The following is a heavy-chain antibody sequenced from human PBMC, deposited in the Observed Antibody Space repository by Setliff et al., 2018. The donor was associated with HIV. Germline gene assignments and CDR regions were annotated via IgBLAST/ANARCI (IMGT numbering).Heavy chain of an antibody. CDR3: ARSHSSHDAFDI. CDR1: GYTFTSYY. D-gene: IGHD6-13*01. Sequence: ASVKVSCKASGYTFTSYYMHWVRQAPGRGLEWMGIINPSGGSTSYAQKFQGRVTMTRDTSTSTVYMELSSLRSEDTAVYYCARSHSSHDAFDIWGQGTMVTVSS. V-gene: IGHV1-46*01. CDR2: INPSGGST. J-gene: IGHJ3*02.